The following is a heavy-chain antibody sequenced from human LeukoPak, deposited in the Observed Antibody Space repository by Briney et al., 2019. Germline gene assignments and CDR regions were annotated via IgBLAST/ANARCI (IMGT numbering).Heavy chain of an antibody. J-gene: IGHJ4*02. D-gene: IGHD3-22*01. CDR1: GFTFSSYS. Sequence: PGGSLRLSCAASGFTFSSYSMNWVRQAPGKGLEWVSSISSSSSYIYYADSVKGRFTISRDNAKNSLYPQMNSLRAEDTAVYYCAREESGYYYNPFDYWGQGTLVTVSS. CDR2: ISSSSSYI. V-gene: IGHV3-21*01. CDR3: AREESGYYYNPFDY.